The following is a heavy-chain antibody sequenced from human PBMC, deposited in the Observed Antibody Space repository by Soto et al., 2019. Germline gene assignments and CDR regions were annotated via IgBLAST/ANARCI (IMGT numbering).Heavy chain of an antibody. D-gene: IGHD1-26*01. CDR1: GGSISRSTYY. J-gene: IGHJ6*02. CDR2: IYYSGST. V-gene: IGHV4-39*01. CDR3: ASPSKGYYGHGDYYGMDV. Sequence: SETLSLTCTVSGGSISRSTYYWGWIRQPPGKGLEWIGSIYYSGSTYYRPSLKSRVTISVDTSKNQFSLKLSSVTAADTAVYYCASPSKGYYGHGDYYGMDVWGQGTTVTVSS.